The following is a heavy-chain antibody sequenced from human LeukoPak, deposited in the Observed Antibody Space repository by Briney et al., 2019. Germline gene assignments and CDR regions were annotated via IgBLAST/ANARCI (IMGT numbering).Heavy chain of an antibody. CDR3: ARDSFRLWFGELLYYMDV. D-gene: IGHD3-10*01. Sequence: PSETLSLTCTVSGGSISSGSYYWSWIRQPAGKGLEWIGRIYTSGSTNYNPSLKSRVTISVDTSKNQFSLKLSSVTAADTAVYYCARDSFRLWFGELLYYMDVWGKGTRSPSP. CDR2: IYTSGST. J-gene: IGHJ6*03. V-gene: IGHV4-61*02. CDR1: GGSISSGSYY.